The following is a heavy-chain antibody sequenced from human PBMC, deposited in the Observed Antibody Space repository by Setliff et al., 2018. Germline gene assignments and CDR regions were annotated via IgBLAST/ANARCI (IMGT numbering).Heavy chain of an antibody. D-gene: IGHD2-21*02. V-gene: IGHV4-4*07. CDR2: IYTSGST. J-gene: IGHJ4*02. CDR3: ARDLGHGGDSDY. Sequence: SETLSLTCTVSGGSISSYYWSWIRQPAGNGLEWIGRIYTSGSTNYNPSLKSRVTISMDTSKNQFSLKLSSVTATDTAVYYCARDLGHGGDSDYWGQGILVTVSS. CDR1: GGSISSYY.